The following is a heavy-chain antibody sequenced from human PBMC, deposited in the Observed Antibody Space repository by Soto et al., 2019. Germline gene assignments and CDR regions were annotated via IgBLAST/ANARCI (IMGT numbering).Heavy chain of an antibody. V-gene: IGHV1-18*01. CDR3: AREGTCSSTSCPTYFSFGMDV. D-gene: IGHD2-2*01. J-gene: IGHJ6*02. CDR1: GYTFASYG. CDR2: ISADNGNT. Sequence: QVQLVQSGAEVKKPGASVKVSCKASGYTFASYGISWVRQAPGQGLEWMGWISADNGNTNYAQKLQGRVTMTTDTFTRTAYMEVRSLRSDDTAVYYCAREGTCSSTSCPTYFSFGMDVWGQGTTVTVSS.